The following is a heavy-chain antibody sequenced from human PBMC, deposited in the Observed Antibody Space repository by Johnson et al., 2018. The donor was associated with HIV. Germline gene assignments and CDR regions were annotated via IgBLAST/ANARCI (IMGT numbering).Heavy chain of an antibody. CDR1: GFTFSSYA. Sequence: QVQLVESGGGVVQPGRSLRLSCAASGFTFSSYAMHWVRQAPGKGLEWVAVISHDGSNKYYADSVKGRFTISRHNSKNTLYLQMNSLRAEDTAVYYCARELIGYCSCGICLPDAFDIWGQGTMVTVSS. CDR2: ISHDGSNK. CDR3: ARELIGYCSCGICLPDAFDI. V-gene: IGHV3-30-3*01. J-gene: IGHJ3*02. D-gene: IGHD2-15*01.